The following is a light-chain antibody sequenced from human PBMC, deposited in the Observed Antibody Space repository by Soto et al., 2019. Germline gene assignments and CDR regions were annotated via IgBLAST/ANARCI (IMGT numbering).Light chain of an antibody. Sequence: QSPSCLSASVGDRVTITCRTSQNINNYLNWYQQKPGKAPKLLIYGASSLQTGVPSRFSGSGSGTDFTLTISSLQPEDFATYYCQQSSSPSWGTCGQGTKVDIK. J-gene: IGKJ1*01. V-gene: IGKV1-39*01. CDR2: GAS. CDR1: QNINNY. CDR3: QQSSSPSWGT.